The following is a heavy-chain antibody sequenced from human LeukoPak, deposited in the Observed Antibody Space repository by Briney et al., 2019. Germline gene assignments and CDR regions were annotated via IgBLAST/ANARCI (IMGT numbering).Heavy chain of an antibody. J-gene: IGHJ4*02. V-gene: IGHV3-64*01. CDR3: AKSPIRYSYGPYYFDY. Sequence: PTGGSLRLSCAASGFTFSSYAMHWVRQAPGKGLEYVSAISSNGGSTYYANSVKGRFTISRDNAKNSLYLQMNSLRAEDTAVYYCAKSPIRYSYGPYYFDYWGQGTLVTVSS. D-gene: IGHD5-18*01. CDR1: GFTFSSYA. CDR2: ISSNGGST.